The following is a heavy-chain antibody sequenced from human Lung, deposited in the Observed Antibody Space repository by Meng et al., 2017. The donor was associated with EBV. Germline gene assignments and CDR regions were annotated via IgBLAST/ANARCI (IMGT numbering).Heavy chain of an antibody. CDR1: GYTFTTYG. D-gene: IGHD6-25*01. V-gene: IGHV7-4-1*02. CDR3: ARDSEAADY. Sequence: GQLVQTGFGLKKPGAAGRISFKASGYTFTTYGMNWVRQAPGQGLEWMGWIKTNTGKPTYAQGLTGRFVFSLDTSVSTAYLQISSLKAEDTAVYYCARDSEAADYWGQGTLVTVSS. CDR2: IKTNTGKP. J-gene: IGHJ4*02.